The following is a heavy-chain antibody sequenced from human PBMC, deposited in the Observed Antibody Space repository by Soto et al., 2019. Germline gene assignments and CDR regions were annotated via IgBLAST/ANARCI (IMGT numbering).Heavy chain of an antibody. Sequence: GGSLRLSCAASGFTLTTYGMHWVRQAPGKGLEWVAAMSYDGTKEYYADSVKGRFTISRDSSRNTLFLQLNSLRAEDTAVCYCAKEFGSTWIDHWGEGTLVTVSS. J-gene: IGHJ4*02. CDR3: AKEFGSTWIDH. D-gene: IGHD6-13*01. V-gene: IGHV3-30*18. CDR1: GFTLTTYG. CDR2: MSYDGTKE.